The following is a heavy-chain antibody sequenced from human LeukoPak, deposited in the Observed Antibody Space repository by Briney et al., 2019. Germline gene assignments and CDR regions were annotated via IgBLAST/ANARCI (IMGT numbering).Heavy chain of an antibody. CDR1: GYTFTSCG. V-gene: IGHV1-18*01. Sequence: ASVKVSGKASGYTFTSCGISWVRPAPGQGLEWMGWISAYNGNTNYAQKLQGRVTMTTDTSPSTAYMKLRSLRSDDTAVYYCAREAYYYDSSGPFDYWGQGTLVTVSS. CDR2: ISAYNGNT. CDR3: AREAYYYDSSGPFDY. D-gene: IGHD3-22*01. J-gene: IGHJ4*02.